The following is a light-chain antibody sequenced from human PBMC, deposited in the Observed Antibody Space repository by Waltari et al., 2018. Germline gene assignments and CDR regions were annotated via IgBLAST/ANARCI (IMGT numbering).Light chain of an antibody. Sequence: DIVMTQSPDSLAVPLGERATINGKSSQSVLFSSNSKNYLAWYQQKPGQPPKLLIYWASTRESGVADRFSGSGSGTDFTLTISSLQAEDVAVYYGQQFYTTPPTFGQGTKVEIK. CDR1: QSVLFSSNSKNY. J-gene: IGKJ1*01. V-gene: IGKV4-1*01. CDR2: WAS. CDR3: QQFYTTPPT.